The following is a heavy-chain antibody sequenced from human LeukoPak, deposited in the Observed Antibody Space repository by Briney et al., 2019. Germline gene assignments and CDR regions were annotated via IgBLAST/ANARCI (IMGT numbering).Heavy chain of an antibody. CDR2: IYTGGST. CDR3: AREEMATIDY. J-gene: IGHJ4*02. V-gene: IGHV4-4*07. CDR1: GGSISSYY. Sequence: PSETLSLTCTVSGGSISSYYWNWIRQPARKGLEWVGRIYTGGSTNYNPSLKIRVTMSVDTSKNQFSLKLSSVTAADTAVYYCAREEMATIDYWGQGTLVTVSS. D-gene: IGHD5-24*01.